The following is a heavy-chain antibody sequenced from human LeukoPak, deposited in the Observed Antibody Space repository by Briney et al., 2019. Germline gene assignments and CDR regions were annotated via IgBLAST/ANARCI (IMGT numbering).Heavy chain of an antibody. CDR2: IYYSGST. CDR1: GGSISSSSYS. Sequence: PSETLSLTCTVSGGSISSSSYSWGWIRQPPGKGLEWIGSIYYSGSTYYNPSLKSRITISVDTSKNQFSLRLSSVTAADTAVYYCARIGAGSSRDYWGQGTLVTVSS. D-gene: IGHD6-13*01. V-gene: IGHV4-39*01. CDR3: ARIGAGSSRDY. J-gene: IGHJ4*02.